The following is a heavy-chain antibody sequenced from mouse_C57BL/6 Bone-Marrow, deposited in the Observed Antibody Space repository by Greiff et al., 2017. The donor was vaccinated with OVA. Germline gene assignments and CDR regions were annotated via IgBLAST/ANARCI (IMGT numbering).Heavy chain of an antibody. Sequence: EVKVVESGGDLVKPGGSLKLSCAASGFTFSSYGMSWVRQTPDKRLEWVATISSGGSYTYYPDSVKGRFTISRDNAKNTLYLQMSSLKSEDTAMYYCARRLGDYEGWFAYWGQGTLVTVSA. CDR2: ISSGGSYT. CDR1: GFTFSSYG. J-gene: IGHJ3*01. V-gene: IGHV5-6*02. D-gene: IGHD1-1*01. CDR3: ARRLGDYEGWFAY.